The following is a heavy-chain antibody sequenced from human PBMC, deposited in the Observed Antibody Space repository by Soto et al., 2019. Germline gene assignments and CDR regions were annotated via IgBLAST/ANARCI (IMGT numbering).Heavy chain of an antibody. V-gene: IGHV5-51*01. J-gene: IGHJ6*04. D-gene: IGHD1-1*01. CDR3: ARPGRTGTGGDDYYYVMDF. CDR2: IYPGDSDT. CDR1: GYSVTRYW. Sequence: AESLKISCKGSGYSVTRYWIGWVRQMPGKGLEWMGIIYPGDSDTRYSPSFQGQVTISADKSISTAYLQWSSLKASDTAMYYCARPGRTGTGGDDYYYVMDFWGKGTTVTVSS.